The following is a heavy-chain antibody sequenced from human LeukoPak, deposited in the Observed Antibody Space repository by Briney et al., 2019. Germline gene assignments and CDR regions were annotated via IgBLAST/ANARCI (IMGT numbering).Heavy chain of an antibody. CDR2: INPNSGGT. V-gene: IGHV1-2*02. CDR3: AREAPPEQLGGGY. Sequence: ASVKVSCKASGYTFTGYYMHWVRQAPGQGLEWMGWINPNSGGTNYTQKLQGRVTMTTDTSTSTAYMELRSLRSDDTAVYYCAREAPPEQLGGGYWGQGTLVTVSS. D-gene: IGHD6-13*01. CDR1: GYTFTGYY. J-gene: IGHJ4*02.